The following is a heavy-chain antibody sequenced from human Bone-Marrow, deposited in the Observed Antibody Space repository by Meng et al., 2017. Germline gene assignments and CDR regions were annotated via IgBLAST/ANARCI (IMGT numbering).Heavy chain of an antibody. CDR3: AQLGTTDY. CDR1: GFKLSSYW. Sequence: EGQVVESGGGLVQPGGSLGLSCVASGFKLSSYWMHWVRQAPGKGLVWVSRINIDGSSTIYADSVEGRFTISRDNAKNTLYLQMNSLRVDDTAVYYCAQLGTTDYWGQGALVTVSS. D-gene: IGHD6-13*01. V-gene: IGHV3-74*01. J-gene: IGHJ4*02. CDR2: INIDGSST.